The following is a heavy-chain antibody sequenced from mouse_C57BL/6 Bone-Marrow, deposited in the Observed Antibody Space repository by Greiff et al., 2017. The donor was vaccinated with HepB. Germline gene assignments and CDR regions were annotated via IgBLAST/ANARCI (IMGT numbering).Heavy chain of an antibody. J-gene: IGHJ3*01. CDR1: GYTFTSYW. CDR3: ASFAY. CDR2: IDPSDSYT. Sequence: QVQLQQPGAELVKPGASVKLSCKASGYTFTSYWMQWVKQRPGQGLEWIGEIDPSDSYTNYNQKFKGKATLTVDTSSSTAYLQLSSLTSEATAVYYCASFAYWGQGTLVTVSA. V-gene: IGHV1-50*01.